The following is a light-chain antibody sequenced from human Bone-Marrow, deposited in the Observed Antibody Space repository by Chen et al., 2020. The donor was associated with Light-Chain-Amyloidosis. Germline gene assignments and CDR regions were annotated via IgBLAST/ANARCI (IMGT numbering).Light chain of an antibody. Sequence: SYVLTQPSSVSVAPAQTSTIACGGNNIGSASVQWYQQTPGQTPLLVVDDESDRPSGIPERWSGSNSGKAATLSRSRVEAEDEADYYGQVWDRSSDRPVVGGGTKLTVL. J-gene: IGLJ3*02. CDR2: DES. V-gene: IGLV3-21*02. CDR3: QVWDRSSDRPV. CDR1: NIGSAS.